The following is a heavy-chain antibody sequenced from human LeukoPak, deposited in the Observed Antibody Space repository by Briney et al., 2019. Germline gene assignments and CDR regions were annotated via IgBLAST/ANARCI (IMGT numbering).Heavy chain of an antibody. Sequence: PSETLSLTCTVSGGSISSGGYYWSWIRQPPGKGLEWIGYIYHSGSTYYNPSLKSRVTISVDRSKNQFSLKLSSVTAADTAVYYCARAHYDFWSGYSSWFDPWGQGTLVTVSS. J-gene: IGHJ5*02. D-gene: IGHD3-3*01. CDR1: GGSISSGGYY. CDR2: IYHSGST. CDR3: ARAHYDFWSGYSSWFDP. V-gene: IGHV4-30-2*01.